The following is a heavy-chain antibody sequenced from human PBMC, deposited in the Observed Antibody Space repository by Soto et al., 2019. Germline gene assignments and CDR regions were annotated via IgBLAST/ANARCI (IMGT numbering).Heavy chain of an antibody. CDR3: ARGGDTARDFDY. CDR1: GGSFSGYY. D-gene: IGHD5-18*01. CDR2: INHSGST. J-gene: IGHJ4*02. V-gene: IGHV4-34*01. Sequence: QVQLQQWGAGLLKPSETLSLTCAVYGGSFSGYYWSWIRQPPGKGLEWIGEINHSGSTNYNPSLKSRVTISVDTSKTQFSLKLSSVTAAATAVYYCARGGDTARDFDYWGQGTLVTVSS.